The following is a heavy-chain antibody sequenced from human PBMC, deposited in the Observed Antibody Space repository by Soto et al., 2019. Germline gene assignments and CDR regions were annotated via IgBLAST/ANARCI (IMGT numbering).Heavy chain of an antibody. Sequence: QVQLVQSGAEVKKPGASVKVSCKASGYTFTSYGISWVRQAPGQGLEWMGWISAYNGNTNYAQKLQGRVTMTTDTSTSTAYMELRSLRSDDTAVYYCATSTYDYIWGSYRSYAFDIWGLGTMVTVSS. CDR1: GYTFTSYG. J-gene: IGHJ3*02. V-gene: IGHV1-18*01. CDR3: ATSTYDYIWGSYRSYAFDI. D-gene: IGHD3-16*02. CDR2: ISAYNGNT.